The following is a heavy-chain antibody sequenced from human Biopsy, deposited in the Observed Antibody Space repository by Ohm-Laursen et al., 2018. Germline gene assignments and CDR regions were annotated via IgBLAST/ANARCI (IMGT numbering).Heavy chain of an antibody. J-gene: IGHJ6*02. V-gene: IGHV3-48*04. Sequence: SLRLSCAAPGFTFGRYSMNWIRQAPGKGLEWVSYISETTRTIYYADSVKGRFTISRDNADNSLHLQMKSLRAEDTAVYYCARELGNGMDVWGQGTPVTVSS. CDR2: ISETTRTI. CDR3: ARELGNGMDV. CDR1: GFTFGRYS.